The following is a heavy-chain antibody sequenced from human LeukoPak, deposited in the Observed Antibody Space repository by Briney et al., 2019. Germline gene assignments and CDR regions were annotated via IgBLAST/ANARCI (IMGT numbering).Heavy chain of an antibody. CDR1: GFTFSSYD. Sequence: AGGSLRLSCAASGFTFSSYDMHWVRQATGKGLEWVSAIGTAGDTYYPGSVKGRFTISRENAKNSLYLQMNSLRAGDTAVYYCARGLYYYGSGSYSVVSRGMDVWGKGTTVTVSS. CDR2: IGTAGDT. J-gene: IGHJ6*04. V-gene: IGHV3-13*01. CDR3: ARGLYYYGSGSYSVVSRGMDV. D-gene: IGHD3-10*01.